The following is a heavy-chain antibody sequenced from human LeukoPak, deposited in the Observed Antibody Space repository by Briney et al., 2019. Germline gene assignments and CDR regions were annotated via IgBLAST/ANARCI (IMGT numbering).Heavy chain of an antibody. D-gene: IGHD2-2*01. Sequence: ASVKVSCKASGYTFTSYGISWVRQAPGQGLEWMGWISAYSGNTNYAQKLQGRVTMTTDTSTSTAYMELRSLRSDDTAVYYCAGGYQLLSYRWCMDVWGQGTTVTVSS. CDR2: ISAYSGNT. CDR1: GYTFTSYG. J-gene: IGHJ6*02. V-gene: IGHV1-18*01. CDR3: AGGYQLLSYRWCMDV.